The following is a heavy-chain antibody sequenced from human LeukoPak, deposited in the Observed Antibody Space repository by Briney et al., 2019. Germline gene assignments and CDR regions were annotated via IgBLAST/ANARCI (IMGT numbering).Heavy chain of an antibody. CDR3: AKAHCGSTSCYSEF. D-gene: IGHD2-2*01. Sequence: GGSLRLSCAASGFTFSNYAMSWVRQAPGKGLEWVSSISGSGTGTNSADSVEGRFTISRDNSKNTLYLQMNSLRAEDTAVYYCAKAHCGSTSCYSEFWGQGTLVTVSS. J-gene: IGHJ4*02. V-gene: IGHV3-23*01. CDR1: GFTFSNYA. CDR2: ISGSGTGT.